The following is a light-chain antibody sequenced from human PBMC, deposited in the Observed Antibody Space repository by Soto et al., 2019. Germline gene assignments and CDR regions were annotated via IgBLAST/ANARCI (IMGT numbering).Light chain of an antibody. V-gene: IGKV1-39*01. CDR3: QQSYSTPHT. CDR1: QSISSY. Sequence: DIQMTQSPSSLSASVGDRVTITCRASQSISSYLNWYQQKPGKAPKLLIYAASSLQSEVPSRFSGSRSGTDFTLSISSLQPEDFATYYCQQSYSTPHTFGQGTKLEIK. CDR2: AAS. J-gene: IGKJ2*01.